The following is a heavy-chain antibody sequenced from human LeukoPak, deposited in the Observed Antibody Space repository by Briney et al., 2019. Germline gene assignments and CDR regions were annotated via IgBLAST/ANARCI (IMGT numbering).Heavy chain of an antibody. CDR2: ISGSGGST. CDR3: ARDMGSGWGSGFDY. J-gene: IGHJ4*02. V-gene: IGHV3-23*01. Sequence: GGSLRLSCAASGFTFSSYAMSWVRQAPGKGLEWVSGISGSGGSTYYADSVKGRFTISRDNSKNTLYLQMNSLRAEDTAVYYCARDMGSGWGSGFDYWGQGTLVTVSS. CDR1: GFTFSSYA. D-gene: IGHD6-19*01.